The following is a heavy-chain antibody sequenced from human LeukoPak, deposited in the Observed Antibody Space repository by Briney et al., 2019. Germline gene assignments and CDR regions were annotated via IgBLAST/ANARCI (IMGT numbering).Heavy chain of an antibody. CDR1: GFTFSSYA. CDR3: AKSDYYDSSGYYYGSDY. Sequence: GSLRLSCAASGFTFSSYAMTWVRQAPGKGLEWVSGISGSGGSTYYADSVKGRFTISRDNSKNTLYVQMNSPRAEDTAVYYCAKSDYYDSSGYYYGSDYWGQGTLVTVSS. CDR2: ISGSGGST. D-gene: IGHD3-22*01. V-gene: IGHV3-23*01. J-gene: IGHJ4*02.